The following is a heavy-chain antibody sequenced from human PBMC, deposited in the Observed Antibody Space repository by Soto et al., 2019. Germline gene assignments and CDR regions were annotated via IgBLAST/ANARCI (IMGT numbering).Heavy chain of an antibody. Sequence: KSGPTLVNPTQTLTLTCNYSGFSFSSVGVGVGWIRQPPGKALEWLALIYWDDDKKYGPSLENRLTVTRDTSKNQVVLTMINMDPVDTATYYCVHRQYSSYFDYWGQGTRVTVSS. V-gene: IGHV2-5*05. D-gene: IGHD2-15*01. CDR1: GFSFSSVGVG. J-gene: IGHJ4*02. CDR3: VHRQYSSYFDY. CDR2: IYWDDDK.